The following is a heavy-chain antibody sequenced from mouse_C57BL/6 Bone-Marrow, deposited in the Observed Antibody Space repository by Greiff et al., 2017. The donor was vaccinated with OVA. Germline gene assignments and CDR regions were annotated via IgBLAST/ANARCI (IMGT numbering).Heavy chain of an antibody. Sequence: QVQLQQSGTELVKPGASVKLSCKASGYTFTSYWMHWVKQRPGQGLEWIGNINPSNGGTNYNEKFKSKATLTVDHTSSTAYMQLSSPTSEDSAVYYCARGGDGNYGNYWGQGTTLTVAS. CDR1: GYTFTSYW. D-gene: IGHD2-1*01. CDR3: ARGGDGNYGNY. V-gene: IGHV1-53*01. CDR2: INPSNGGT. J-gene: IGHJ2*01.